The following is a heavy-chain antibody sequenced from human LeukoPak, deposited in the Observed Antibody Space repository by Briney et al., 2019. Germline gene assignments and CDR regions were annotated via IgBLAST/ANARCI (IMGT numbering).Heavy chain of an antibody. J-gene: IGHJ6*03. D-gene: IGHD6-6*01. CDR3: ARDGDRIAAHAYYYYYMDV. Sequence: YXXXSGSTNYNPSLKSRVTISVDTSKNQFSLKLSSVTAADTAVYYCARDGDRIAAHAYYYYYMDVWGKGTTVTVSS. V-gene: IGHV4-59*12. CDR2: XXXSGST.